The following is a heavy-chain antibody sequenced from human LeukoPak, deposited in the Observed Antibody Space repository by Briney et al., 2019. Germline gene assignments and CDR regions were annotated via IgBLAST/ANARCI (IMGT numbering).Heavy chain of an antibody. CDR3: AKARTGFDY. CDR1: GFTFSSYV. CDR2: ISGSGGST. D-gene: IGHD1-1*01. V-gene: IGHV3-23*01. J-gene: IGHJ4*02. Sequence: GGSLRLSCVASGFTFSSYVISWVRQAPGKGLEWVSGISGSGGSTNYADSVKGRFTISRDHSKNTMYLQMTSLRVEDPAVYYCAKARTGFDYWGQGTLVTVSS.